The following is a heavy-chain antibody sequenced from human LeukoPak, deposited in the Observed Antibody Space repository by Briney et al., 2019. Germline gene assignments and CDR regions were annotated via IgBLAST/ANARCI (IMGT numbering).Heavy chain of an antibody. CDR1: GGTFSSYA. CDR2: IIPIFGIA. J-gene: IGHJ5*02. Sequence: SVKVSCKASGGTFSSYAISWVRQAPGQGLEWMGRIIPIFGIANYAQKFQGRVTITADKSTSTAYMELSSLRSEDTAVYYCSSPVEAATWGQGTLVTVSS. CDR3: SSPVEAAT. V-gene: IGHV1-69*04. D-gene: IGHD5-24*01.